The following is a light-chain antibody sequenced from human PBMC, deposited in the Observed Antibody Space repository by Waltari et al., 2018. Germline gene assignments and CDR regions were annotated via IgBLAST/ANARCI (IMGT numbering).Light chain of an antibody. CDR3: QQFHDYPWT. CDR2: EAS. CDR1: QGVSTY. J-gene: IGKJ1*01. Sequence: IQLTQSPSSLSASVGDTITITCRASQGVSTYLAWLQQKPGRAPKVLIFEASTLQSGVPSRFSGRGSGTDFTFTISSLQPEDFATYYCQQFHDYPWTFGQGTKVEIK. V-gene: IGKV1-9*01.